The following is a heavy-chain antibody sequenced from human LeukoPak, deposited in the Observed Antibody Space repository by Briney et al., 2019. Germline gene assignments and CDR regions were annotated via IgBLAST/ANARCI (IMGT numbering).Heavy chain of an antibody. V-gene: IGHV3-33*01. Sequence: GGSLRLSCAASGFSFSSYGMHWVRQAPGKGLQWLAVIWYSGSNEYYADSVKGRFTISRDNSKNTLYLRMNSLRAEDTAVYYCARDRGVGATVVWYFDLWGRGTLVTVSS. CDR2: IWYSGSNE. CDR1: GFSFSSYG. CDR3: ARDRGVGATVVWYFDL. D-gene: IGHD1-26*01. J-gene: IGHJ2*01.